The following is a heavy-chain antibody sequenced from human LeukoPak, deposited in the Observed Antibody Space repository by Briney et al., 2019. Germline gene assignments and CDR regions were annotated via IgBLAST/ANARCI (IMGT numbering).Heavy chain of an antibody. CDR1: GFTFSSYW. J-gene: IGHJ6*02. Sequence: GGSLRLSCAASGFTFSSYWMSWVRQAPGKGLEWVANIKQDGSEKYYVDSVKGRFTISRDNAKNSLYLQMNSLRAEDTAVYYCAKDVGFNYYYYGMDVWGQGTTVTVSS. CDR2: IKQDGSEK. V-gene: IGHV3-7*03. CDR3: AKDVGFNYYYYGMDV. D-gene: IGHD6-25*01.